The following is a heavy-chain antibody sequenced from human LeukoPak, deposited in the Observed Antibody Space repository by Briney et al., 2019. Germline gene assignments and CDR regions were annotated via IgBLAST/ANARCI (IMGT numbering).Heavy chain of an antibody. CDR3: ARDLRYRAARPPAFDI. V-gene: IGHV1-69*06. D-gene: IGHD6-6*01. Sequence: SVKVSCKASGGTFSSYGISWVRQAPGQGLEWMGGIIPIFGTANYAQKFQGRVTITADKSTSTAYMELSSLRSEDTAVYYCARDLRYRAARPPAFDIWGQGTMVTVSS. J-gene: IGHJ3*02. CDR1: GGTFSSYG. CDR2: IIPIFGTA.